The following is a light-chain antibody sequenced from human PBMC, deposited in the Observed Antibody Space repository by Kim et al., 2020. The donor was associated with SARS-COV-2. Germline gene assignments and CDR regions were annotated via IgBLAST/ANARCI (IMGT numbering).Light chain of an antibody. Sequence: SSLPPPPSVSGSPGQSVTISCTGTSSDVGSYNRVSWYQQPPGTAPKLMIYEVSNRPSGVPDRFSGSKSGNTASLTISGLQAEDEADYYCSSYTSSSTLYVFGTGTKVTVL. CDR1: SSDVGSYNR. CDR2: EVS. CDR3: SSYTSSSTLYV. J-gene: IGLJ1*01. V-gene: IGLV2-18*02.